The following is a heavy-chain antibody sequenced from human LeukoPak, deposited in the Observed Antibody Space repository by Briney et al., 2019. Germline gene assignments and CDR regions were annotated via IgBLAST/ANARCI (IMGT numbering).Heavy chain of an antibody. CDR2: IYTSGST. V-gene: IGHV4-61*02. D-gene: IGHD6-13*01. Sequence: TLSLTCTVFGGSISSGSYYWSWIRQPAGKGLEWIGRIYTSGSTNYNPSLKSRVTISVDTSKNQFSLKLSSVTAADTAVYYRARSNGQQGYFDYWGQGTLVTVSS. J-gene: IGHJ4*02. CDR3: ARSNGQQGYFDY. CDR1: GGSISSGSYY.